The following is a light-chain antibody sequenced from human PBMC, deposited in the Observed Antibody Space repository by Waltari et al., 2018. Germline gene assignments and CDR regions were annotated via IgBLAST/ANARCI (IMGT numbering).Light chain of an antibody. CDR2: DVS. V-gene: IGLV2-14*01. J-gene: IGLJ1*01. CDR1: SSDVGGYNY. Sequence: QSALTQPASVSGSPGQSITISCTGTSSDVGGYNYVSWYQQHPGKAPKLMIYDVSQRTSVVSNRFSGSKSGNTASLTISGLQAEDEADYYCSSYTSSSTWVFGTGTKVTVL. CDR3: SSYTSSSTWV.